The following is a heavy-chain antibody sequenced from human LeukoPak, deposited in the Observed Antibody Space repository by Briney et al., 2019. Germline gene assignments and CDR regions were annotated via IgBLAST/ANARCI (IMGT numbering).Heavy chain of an antibody. CDR2: IYPGDSDT. V-gene: IGHV5-51*01. J-gene: IGHJ4*02. CDR1: GSSFTSYW. CDR3: ARKGYCSGGSCYYFDY. Sequence: GESLKISCKGSGSSFTSYWIGWVRQMPGKGLEWKGIIYPGDSDTRYSPSFQGQVTISADKSISTAYLQWSSLKASDTAMYYCARKGYCSGGSCYYFDYWGQGTLVTASS. D-gene: IGHD2-15*01.